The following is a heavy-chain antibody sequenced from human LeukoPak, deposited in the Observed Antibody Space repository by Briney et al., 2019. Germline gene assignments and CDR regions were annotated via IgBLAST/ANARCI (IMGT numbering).Heavy chain of an antibody. Sequence: GGSLRLSCAASGFTFSSYWMSWVRQAPGKGLEWVANIKQDGSEKYYVDSVKGRFTISRDNAKNSLYLQMNSLRAEDTAVYYCARDYVGSIAALGTSKEDYWGQGTLVTVSS. CDR2: IKQDGSEK. CDR1: GFTFSSYW. D-gene: IGHD6-6*01. V-gene: IGHV3-7*01. CDR3: ARDYVGSIAALGTSKEDY. J-gene: IGHJ4*02.